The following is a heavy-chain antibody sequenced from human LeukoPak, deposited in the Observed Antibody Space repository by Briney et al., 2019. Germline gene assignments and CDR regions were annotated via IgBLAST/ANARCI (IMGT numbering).Heavy chain of an antibody. CDR2: SNDSGGT. V-gene: IGHV4-34*01. CDR1: GGTFSGYY. D-gene: IGHD1-26*01. J-gene: IGHJ6*03. Sequence: SETLSLTCAVYGGTFSGYYWSWIRQPPGKRLEWVGESNDSGGTNYNPSLKSRVTISADKSKNQVSLKLTSVTAADTAVYYCARLSIIVGAALEYYYYYMDVWGQGTTVTVSS. CDR3: ARLSIIVGAALEYYYYYMDV.